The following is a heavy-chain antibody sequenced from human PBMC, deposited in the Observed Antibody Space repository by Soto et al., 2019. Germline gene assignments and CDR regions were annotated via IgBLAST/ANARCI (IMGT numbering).Heavy chain of an antibody. V-gene: IGHV3-11*06. J-gene: IGHJ4*02. CDR3: ARAKLVVEVRFDY. CDR2: ISSSGAYT. Sequence: QVQLVESGGGLVKPGGSLRLSCAASGFSFSDYYMNWIRQAPGKGLEWISYISSSGAYTNYADSVRGRFTMSRDSAKNCLLLQMDGLRAEDTAVYYCARAKLVVEVRFDYWGQGTLVTVSS. CDR1: GFSFSDYY. D-gene: IGHD3-22*01.